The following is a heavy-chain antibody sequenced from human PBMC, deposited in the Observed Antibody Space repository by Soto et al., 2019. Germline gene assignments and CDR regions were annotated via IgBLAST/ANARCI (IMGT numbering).Heavy chain of an antibody. D-gene: IGHD5-18*01. CDR1: GGSFSGYY. V-gene: IGHV4-34*01. CDR2: INHSGST. CDR3: ARGNFYRGIQLWTNLGYFDY. Sequence: PSETLSLTCAVYGGSFSGYYWSWIRQPPGKGLEWIGEINHSGSTNYNPSLKSRVTISVDTSKNHFSLKLSSVTAADTAVYYCARGNFYRGIQLWTNLGYFDYWGQGTLVTVPS. J-gene: IGHJ4*02.